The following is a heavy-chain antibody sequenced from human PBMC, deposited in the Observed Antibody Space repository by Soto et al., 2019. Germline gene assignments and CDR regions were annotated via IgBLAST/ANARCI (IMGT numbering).Heavy chain of an antibody. D-gene: IGHD1-26*01. CDR3: AKDQVGAREGYYYYYRMDV. V-gene: IGHV3-30*18. CDR1: GFTFSSYG. CDR2: ISYDGSNK. J-gene: IGHJ6*02. Sequence: GGSLRLSCAASGFTFSSYGMHWVRQAPGKGLEWVAVISYDGSNKYYADSVKGRFTVSRDNSKNTLYLQMNSLRAEDTAVYYCAKDQVGAREGYYYYYRMDVWGQGTKVTVYS.